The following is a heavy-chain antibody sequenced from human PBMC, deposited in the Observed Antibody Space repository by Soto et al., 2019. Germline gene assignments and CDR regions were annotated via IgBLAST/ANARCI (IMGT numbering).Heavy chain of an antibody. CDR2: ISYDGSNE. Sequence: QVQLVQSGGGVVQPGRSLRLSCVASGFIFSTYGMHWVRQVPGKGLEWVAHISYDGSNEYYADSVKGRFTVSRDNAKNTLDLQMNGLKTADTALYYCTKEYIVGTTWGYFESWGQGALVIVSS. J-gene: IGHJ4*02. D-gene: IGHD1-1*01. CDR1: GFIFSTYG. CDR3: TKEYIVGTTWGYFES. V-gene: IGHV3-30*18.